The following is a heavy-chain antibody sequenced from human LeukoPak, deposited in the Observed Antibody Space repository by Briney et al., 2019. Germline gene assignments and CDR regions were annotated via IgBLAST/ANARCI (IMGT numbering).Heavy chain of an antibody. D-gene: IGHD3-22*01. CDR3: AKDLSSAITSALVLDV. J-gene: IGHJ6*02. CDR2: ITWNRDNI. CDR1: GFTFDDYA. V-gene: IGHV3-9*01. Sequence: PGGSLRLSCKVSGFTFDDYAMHWVRQVPGKGLEWVSGITWNRDNIGYGDSVKGRFTVSRDNVKNVLYLQMKSLRPEDTALYYCAKDLSSAITSALVLDVWGQGTTVIVSS.